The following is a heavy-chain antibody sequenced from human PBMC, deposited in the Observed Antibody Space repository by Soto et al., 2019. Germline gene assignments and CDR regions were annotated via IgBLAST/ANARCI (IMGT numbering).Heavy chain of an antibody. CDR1: GFSLSTSGVG. D-gene: IGHD3-10*01. CDR3: AHTWSPPMVPYGSARGVYYYYYGMDV. CDR2: IFWDDDK. V-gene: IGHV2-5*02. Sequence: GSGPTLVNPTQTLTLTCTFSGFSLSTSGVGVGWIHQPPGKALEWLALIFWDDDKRYSPSLKSRLTITKDTSKNQVVLTMTNMDPVDTATYYCAHTWSPPMVPYGSARGVYYYYYGMDVWGQGTTVTVSS. J-gene: IGHJ6*02.